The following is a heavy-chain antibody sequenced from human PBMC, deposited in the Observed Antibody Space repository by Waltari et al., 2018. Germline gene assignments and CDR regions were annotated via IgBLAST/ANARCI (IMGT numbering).Heavy chain of an antibody. J-gene: IGHJ4*02. D-gene: IGHD5-18*01. Sequence: QVQLVESGGGVVQPGRSLRLSCAASGFTFSSYTMHWVRQAPGKGLEWVAVISSDGTNKYYADSVKGRFTISRDNSKNTLYLQMNSLRAEDTAVYYCARDSVGYSYGDYWGQGTLVTVSS. V-gene: IGHV3-30*04. CDR2: ISSDGTNK. CDR3: ARDSVGYSYGDY. CDR1: GFTFSSYT.